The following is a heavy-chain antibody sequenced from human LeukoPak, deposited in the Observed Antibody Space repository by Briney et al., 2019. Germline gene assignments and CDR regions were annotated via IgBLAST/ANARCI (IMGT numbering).Heavy chain of an antibody. CDR2: ISWNSGSI. D-gene: IGHD6-19*01. V-gene: IGHV3-9*01. J-gene: IGHJ1*01. CDR1: GFTFDDYA. Sequence: GGSLRLSCAASGFTFDDYAMHWVRLAPGKGLEWVSGISWNSGSIDYAVSVKGRFIISRDNAKNSLYLQMNSLRPEDTALYYCAKDRAVAMEYFQHWGQGTLVTVSS. CDR3: AKDRAVAMEYFQH.